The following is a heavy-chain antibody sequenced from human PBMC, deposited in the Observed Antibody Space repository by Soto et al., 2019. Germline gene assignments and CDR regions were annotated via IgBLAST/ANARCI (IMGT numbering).Heavy chain of an antibody. Sequence: GGSLRLSCAASGATFISYSMNLVRQAPGKGLEWVSSISSSSSYIYYADSVKGRFTISRDNAKNSLYLQMNSLRAEDTAVYYCARDTFDYYDSSGGLDAFDIWGQGTMVTVSS. V-gene: IGHV3-21*01. CDR2: ISSSSSYI. CDR3: ARDTFDYYDSSGGLDAFDI. D-gene: IGHD3-22*01. CDR1: GATFISYS. J-gene: IGHJ3*02.